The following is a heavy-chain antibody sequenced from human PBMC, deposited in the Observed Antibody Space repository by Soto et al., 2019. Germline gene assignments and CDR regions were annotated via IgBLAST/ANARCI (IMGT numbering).Heavy chain of an antibody. Sequence: PSETLSLTCSVSGGSVSYKTYYWSWIRQPAGKRLEWIGYVYYSGTTNYNPSLKSQVTISVDLSKNRFSLRLSSVTTADTALYYCARTTAVPNTLRSRYFFDYWGQGTLVTVSS. D-gene: IGHD4-17*01. CDR3: ARTTAVPNTLRSRYFFDY. V-gene: IGHV4-61*01. CDR2: VYYSGTT. CDR1: GGSVSYKTYY. J-gene: IGHJ4*02.